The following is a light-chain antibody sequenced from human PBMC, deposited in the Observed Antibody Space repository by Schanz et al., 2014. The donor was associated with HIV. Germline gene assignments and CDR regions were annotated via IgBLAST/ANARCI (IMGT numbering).Light chain of an antibody. J-gene: IGKJ4*01. Sequence: DIQMTQSPSTLSASVGDRISLTCRASQSISGWLAWYQQKPGEAPNLLISEASTLDSGVPSRFSGSGSGTEFTLTISSLQPEDSATYYCQQLNSYSLTFGGGTKVQIK. V-gene: IGKV1-5*03. CDR1: QSISGW. CDR2: EAS. CDR3: QQLNSYSLT.